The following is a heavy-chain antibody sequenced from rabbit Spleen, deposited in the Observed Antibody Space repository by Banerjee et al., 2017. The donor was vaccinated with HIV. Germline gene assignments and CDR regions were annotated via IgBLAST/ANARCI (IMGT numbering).Heavy chain of an antibody. V-gene: IGHV1S7*01. J-gene: IGHJ4*01. D-gene: IGHD6-1*01. CDR3: VRDQAGDVGYGPYYFNL. CDR1: GFDFSTYY. Sequence: QSLEESGGDLVKPGASLTLTCTASGFDFSTYYMSWVRQAPGKGLEWIGYIDPIFGTTYYASWVNGRFTIFSHNAQNTLYLQLNSLTAADTATYFCVRDQAGDVGYGPYYFNLWGQGTLVTVS. CDR2: IDPIFGTT.